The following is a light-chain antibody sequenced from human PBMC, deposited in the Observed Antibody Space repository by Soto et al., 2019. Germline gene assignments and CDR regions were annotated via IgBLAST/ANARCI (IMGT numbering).Light chain of an antibody. V-gene: IGKV1-39*01. CDR1: QSISAY. Sequence: DIQMTQSPCSMYASVGDRVTITCRASQSISAYLNWYQQKPGKAPKLLIYAASSSQSGVPSRFSGSGSGTDFTLTISSLQPEDFATYYCQESYSTPSVTFGPGTKVDIK. CDR2: AAS. CDR3: QESYSTPSVT. J-gene: IGKJ3*01.